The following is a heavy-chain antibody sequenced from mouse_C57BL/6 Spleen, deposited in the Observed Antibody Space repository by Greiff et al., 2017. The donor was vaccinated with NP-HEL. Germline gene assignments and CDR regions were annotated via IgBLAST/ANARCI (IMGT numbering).Heavy chain of an antibody. CDR1: GYTFTSYW. V-gene: IGHV1-69*01. J-gene: IGHJ4*01. D-gene: IGHD2-4*01. Sequence: QVQLQQPGAELVMPGASVKLSCKASGYTFTSYWMHWVKQRPGQGLEWIGEIDPSDSYTNYNQKFKGKSTLTVDKSSSTAYMQHSSLTTEEAAVDYCARRGDYDGYAMDYWGQGTSVTVSS. CDR2: IDPSDSYT. CDR3: ARRGDYDGYAMDY.